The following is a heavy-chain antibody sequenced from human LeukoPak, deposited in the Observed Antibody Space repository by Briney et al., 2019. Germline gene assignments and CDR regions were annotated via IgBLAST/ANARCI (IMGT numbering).Heavy chain of an antibody. CDR2: INAGNGNT. CDR3: ASDYGSGSYYNGGFDY. V-gene: IGHV1-3*01. J-gene: IGHJ4*02. CDR1: GYTFTSYA. D-gene: IGHD3-10*01. Sequence: ASVKVSCKASGYTFTSYAMHWVRQAPGQRLEWMGWINAGNGNTKYSQKFQGRVTITRDTSASTAYMELSSLRSEDTAVYYCASDYGSGSYYNGGFDYWGQGTLVTVSS.